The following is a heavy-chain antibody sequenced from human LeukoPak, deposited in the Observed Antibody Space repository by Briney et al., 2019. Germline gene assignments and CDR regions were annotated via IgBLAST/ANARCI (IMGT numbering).Heavy chain of an antibody. V-gene: IGHV3-23*01. Sequence: PGGSLRLSCAASAFTFSSYAMSCVRQAPGKGLEWVSAISGSGGSTYYADSVKGRFTISRDNSKNTLYLQMNSLRAEDTAVYYCAKLPSLTGRPFDYWGQGTLVTVSS. D-gene: IGHD3-9*01. CDR2: ISGSGGST. CDR3: AKLPSLTGRPFDY. CDR1: AFTFSSYA. J-gene: IGHJ4*02.